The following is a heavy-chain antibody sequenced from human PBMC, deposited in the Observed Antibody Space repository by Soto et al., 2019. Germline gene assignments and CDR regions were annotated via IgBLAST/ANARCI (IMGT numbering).Heavy chain of an antibody. D-gene: IGHD3-10*01. CDR2: LYSGGST. V-gene: IGHV3-66*01. J-gene: IGHJ4*02. Sequence: EVQLVESGGGLVQPGGSLRLSCAVSGLTVSSHYMSWVRQAPGKGLEWVSVLYSGGSTYNADSVKGRFTISRDNSKNTLYLQMNSLRAEDTAVYYCARVYGSGIPDSFDYWGQGTLVTVSS. CDR1: GLTVSSHY. CDR3: ARVYGSGIPDSFDY.